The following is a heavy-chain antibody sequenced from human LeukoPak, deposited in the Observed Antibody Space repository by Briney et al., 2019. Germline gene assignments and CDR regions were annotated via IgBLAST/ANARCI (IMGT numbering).Heavy chain of an antibody. J-gene: IGHJ4*02. CDR3: ARDGVGYDFWCGYTD. V-gene: IGHV1-2*02. Sequence: ASVKVSCKASGYTFTSYGISWVRQAPGQGLEWMGWINPNSGGTNYAQKFQGRVTMTRDTSISTAYMELSRLRSDDTAVYYCARDGVGYDFWCGYTDWGQGTLVTVSS. CDR1: GYTFTSYG. CDR2: INPNSGGT. D-gene: IGHD3-3*01.